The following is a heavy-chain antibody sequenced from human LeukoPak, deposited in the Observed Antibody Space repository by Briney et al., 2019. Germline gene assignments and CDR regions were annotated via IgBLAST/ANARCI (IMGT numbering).Heavy chain of an antibody. CDR3: ARDAYEYYYDSSGLNLARFSFFDY. CDR1: GGTFSSYP. Sequence: WASVKVSCKASGGTFSSYPFTWVRQAPGQGLEWMGWISAYNGNTNYAQKLQGRVTMTTDTSTSTAYMELRSLRSDDTAVYYCARDAYEYYYDSSGLNLARFSFFDYWGQGTLVTVSS. D-gene: IGHD3-22*01. V-gene: IGHV1-18*01. J-gene: IGHJ4*02. CDR2: ISAYNGNT.